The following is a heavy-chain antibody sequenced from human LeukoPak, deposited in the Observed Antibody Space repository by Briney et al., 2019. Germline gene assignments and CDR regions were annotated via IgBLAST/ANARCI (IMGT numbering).Heavy chain of an antibody. Sequence: GGSLRLSCAASGFSVSSKYMNWVRQAPGKGLGWVSVIYSGGSTYYADSVKGRFTISRDNSKDTVYLQMNSLRVEDTALYFCAREEDYWGQGTLVTVSS. CDR3: AREEDY. J-gene: IGHJ4*02. V-gene: IGHV3-53*01. CDR1: GFSVSSKY. CDR2: IYSGGST.